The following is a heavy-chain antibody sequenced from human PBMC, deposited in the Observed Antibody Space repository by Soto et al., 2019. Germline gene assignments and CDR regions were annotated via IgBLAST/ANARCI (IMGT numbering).Heavy chain of an antibody. Sequence: GGSLRLSCAASGFTFSSYAMHWVRQAPGKGLEWVAVISYDGSNKYYADSVKGRFTISRDNSKNTLYLQMNSLRAEDTAVYYCARVTYSGSYLVDYWGQGTLVTVSS. CDR3: ARVTYSGSYLVDY. V-gene: IGHV3-30-3*01. CDR2: ISYDGSNK. D-gene: IGHD1-26*01. J-gene: IGHJ4*02. CDR1: GFTFSSYA.